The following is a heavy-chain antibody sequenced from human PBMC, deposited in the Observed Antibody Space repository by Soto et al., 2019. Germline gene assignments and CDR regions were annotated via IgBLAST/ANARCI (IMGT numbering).Heavy chain of an antibody. CDR2: IKSKTDGGTT. CDR3: SGAPPTGYYYGMDV. J-gene: IGHJ6*02. Sequence: GGSLRLSCAASGFTFSNAWMNWVRQAPGKGLEWVGRIKSKTDGGTTDYAAPVKGRFTISRDDSKNTLYLQMNSLKTEDTAVYYCSGAPPTGYYYGMDVWGQGTTVTVS. CDR1: GFTFSNAW. V-gene: IGHV3-15*07. D-gene: IGHD2-8*02.